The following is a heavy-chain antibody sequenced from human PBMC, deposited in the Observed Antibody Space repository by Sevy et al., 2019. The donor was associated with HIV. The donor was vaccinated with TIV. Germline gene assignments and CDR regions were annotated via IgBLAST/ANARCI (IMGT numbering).Heavy chain of an antibody. D-gene: IGHD4-4*01. V-gene: IGHV3-66*01. CDR2: IYSGGST. J-gene: IGHJ6*02. CDR3: GYTVTTLIYYYYGMDV. CDR1: GFTVSSNY. Sequence: GGSLRLSCAASGFTVSSNYMSWVHQAPGKGLEWVSVIYSGGSTYYADSVKGRFTISRDNSKNTLYLQMNSLRAEDTAVYYCGYTVTTLIYYYYGMDVWGQGTTVTVSS.